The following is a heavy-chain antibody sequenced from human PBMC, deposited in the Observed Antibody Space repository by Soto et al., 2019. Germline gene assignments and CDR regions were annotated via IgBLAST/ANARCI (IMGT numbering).Heavy chain of an antibody. CDR1: GYTFTSYG. CDR3: ARGGYFDH. V-gene: IGHV1-18*01. CDR2: ISANNGNT. J-gene: IGHJ4*02. Sequence: QVQLVQSGAEVKKPGDSVRVSCKASGYTFTSYGIGWVRQAPGQGLEWMGWISANNGNTKYAQKVQGRVTMTTDASTSTAYMGLRSLRSDDAAVYYCARGGYFDHWGQGTLVTVSS.